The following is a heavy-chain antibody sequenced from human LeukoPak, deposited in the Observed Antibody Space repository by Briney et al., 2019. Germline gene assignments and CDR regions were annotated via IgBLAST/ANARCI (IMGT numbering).Heavy chain of an antibody. CDR1: GYTFTSYG. CDR2: ISAYNGNT. J-gene: IGHJ4*02. Sequence: GASVKVSCKASGYTFTSYGIRWVGQAPGQGVEWMGWISAYNGNTNYAQKLQGRVTMTTDTYRRADYMEGRRVRCEDQDGCECWRVLTTGTPRRATPTYYFDYWGQGTLVTVSS. D-gene: IGHD1-1*01. CDR3: WRVLTTGTPRRATPTYYFDY. V-gene: IGHV1-18*01.